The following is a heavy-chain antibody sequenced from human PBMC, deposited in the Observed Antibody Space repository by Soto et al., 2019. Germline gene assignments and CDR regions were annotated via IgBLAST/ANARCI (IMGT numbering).Heavy chain of an antibody. CDR3: ARESEDLTSNFDY. Sequence: PGGSLRLSCAASGFTFTRYSMNWVRQAPGKGLEWVSSISSTTNYIYYGDSMKGRFTISRDNAKNSLYLEMNSLRAEDTAVYYCARESEDLTSNFDYWCQGVLVPVSS. CDR2: ISSTTNYI. J-gene: IGHJ4*02. CDR1: GFTFTRYS. V-gene: IGHV3-21*06.